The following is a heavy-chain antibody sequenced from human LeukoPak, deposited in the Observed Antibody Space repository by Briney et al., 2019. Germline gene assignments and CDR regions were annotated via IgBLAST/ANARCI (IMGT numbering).Heavy chain of an antibody. CDR2: IYYGGST. V-gene: IGHV4-59*12. D-gene: IGHD4-17*01. CDR3: ARAADYGDIDY. Sequence: SETLSLTCTVSGGSISSYYWSWIREPPGKGLEWIGYIYYGGSTNYNPSLKSRVTKSVDTSKNQFSLKLSSVTAADTAVYYCARAADYGDIDYWGQGTLVTVSS. CDR1: GGSISSYY. J-gene: IGHJ4*02.